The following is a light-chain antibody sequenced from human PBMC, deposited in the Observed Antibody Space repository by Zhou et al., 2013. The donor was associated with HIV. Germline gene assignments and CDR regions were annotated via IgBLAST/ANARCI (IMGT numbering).Light chain of an antibody. Sequence: DIQMTQSPSPMPASVGDRVTITCRASQDIGKWLAWYQQTPGQAPKLLIYGASILEDGVPSRFSATGSGTDFTLTITSLQPDDFGTYFCQQANSFPLTFGGGTKVEIK. CDR1: QDIGKW. V-gene: IGKV1-12*01. CDR3: QQANSFPLT. CDR2: GAS. J-gene: IGKJ4*01.